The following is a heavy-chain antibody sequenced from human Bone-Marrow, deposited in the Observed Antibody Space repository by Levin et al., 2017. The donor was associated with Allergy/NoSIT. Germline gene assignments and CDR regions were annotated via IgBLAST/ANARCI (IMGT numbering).Heavy chain of an antibody. Sequence: GGSLRLSCAASGFTVSSNYMSWVRQAPGKGLEWVSVIYSGGSTYYADSVKGRFTISRDNSKNTLYLQMNSLRAEDTAVYYCAREAGSAAGQADYWGQGTLVTVSS. CDR2: IYSGGST. D-gene: IGHD6-13*01. CDR1: GFTVSSNY. CDR3: AREAGSAAGQADY. V-gene: IGHV3-53*01. J-gene: IGHJ4*02.